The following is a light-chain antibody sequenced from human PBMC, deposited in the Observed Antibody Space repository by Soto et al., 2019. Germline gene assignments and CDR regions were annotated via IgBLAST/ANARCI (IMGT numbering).Light chain of an antibody. CDR1: QSISSN. CDR3: QQYKKWPRT. CDR2: GAS. Sequence: ELVLPQSPGTLSLSPRERDTLSRRASQSISSNYLAWYQQKPGQPPRIIIYGASARATGIPAKFSGSGAGTEFTLTISSLQSEDFAVYYCQQYKKWPRTFGQGTKVDI. V-gene: IGKV3D-15*01. J-gene: IGKJ1*01.